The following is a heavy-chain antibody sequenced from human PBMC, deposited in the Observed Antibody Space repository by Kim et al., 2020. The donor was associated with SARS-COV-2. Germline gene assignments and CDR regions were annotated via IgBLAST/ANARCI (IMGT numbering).Heavy chain of an antibody. CDR3: ARDPGYYGSGSYYLDAFDI. D-gene: IGHD3-10*01. V-gene: IGHV3-11*01. CDR1: GFTFSDYY. J-gene: IGHJ3*02. CDR2: ISSSGSTI. Sequence: GGSLRLSCAASGFTFSDYYMSWIRQAPGKGLEWVSYISSSGSTIYYADSVKGRFTISRDNAKNSLYLQMNSLRAEDTAVYYCARDPGYYGSGSYYLDAFDIWGQGTMVTVSS.